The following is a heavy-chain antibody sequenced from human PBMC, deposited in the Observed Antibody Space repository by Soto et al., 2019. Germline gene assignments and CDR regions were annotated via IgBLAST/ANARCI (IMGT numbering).Heavy chain of an antibody. V-gene: IGHV1-69*06. Sequence: QVQLVQSGAEVKKPGSSVKVSCKTSGGTFSSYAISWVRQAPGQGLEWMGGIIPVFGTGIYAQKFQGRVTITADKSTNTAYMELSSLRSEHTAVYFCARVGGTGGYTYGLDYWGQGTLVTVSS. CDR2: IIPVFGTG. D-gene: IGHD5-18*01. J-gene: IGHJ4*02. CDR3: ARVGGTGGYTYGLDY. CDR1: GGTFSSYA.